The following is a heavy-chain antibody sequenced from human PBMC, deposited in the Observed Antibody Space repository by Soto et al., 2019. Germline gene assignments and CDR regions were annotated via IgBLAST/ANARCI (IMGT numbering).Heavy chain of an antibody. V-gene: IGHV4-34*01. D-gene: IGHD2-15*01. CDR3: AREDCSGGSCSHFDY. CDR1: GETFSGFY. CDR2: INHSGNS. Sequence: SETLSLTCAVYGETFSGFYWSWIRHPPGKGLEWIGEINHSGNSNYNPSLKSRVTISADTSKNQFSLNLRSVTAADTAVYYCAREDCSGGSCSHFDYWSQGTLVTVSS. J-gene: IGHJ4*02.